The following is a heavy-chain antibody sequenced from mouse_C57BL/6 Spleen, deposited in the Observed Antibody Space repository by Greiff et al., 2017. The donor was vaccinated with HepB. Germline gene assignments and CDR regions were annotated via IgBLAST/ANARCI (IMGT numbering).Heavy chain of an antibody. J-gene: IGHJ3*01. CDR2: IDPEDGDT. Sequence: VQLQQSGAELVRPGASVKLSCTASGFNIKDYYMHWVKQRPEQGLEWIGRIDPEDGDTEYAPKFQGKATMTADTSSNTAYLQLSSLTSEDTAVYYCTTDYYGSSYWAWFAYWGQGTLVTVSA. V-gene: IGHV14-1*01. CDR3: TTDYYGSSYWAWFAY. D-gene: IGHD1-1*01. CDR1: GFNIKDYY.